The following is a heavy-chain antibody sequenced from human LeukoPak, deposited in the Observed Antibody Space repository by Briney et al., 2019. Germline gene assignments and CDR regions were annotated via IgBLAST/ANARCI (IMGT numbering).Heavy chain of an antibody. CDR3: ATEDGDGYNLY. J-gene: IGHJ4*02. V-gene: IGHV4-34*01. CDR2: INHSGST. D-gene: IGHD5-24*01. CDR1: GGSISSYY. Sequence: SETLSLTCTVSGGSISSYYWSWIRQPPGKGLEWIGEINHSGSTNYNPSLKSRVTISVDTSKNQFSLKLSSVTAADTAVYYCATEDGDGYNLYWGQGTLVTVSS.